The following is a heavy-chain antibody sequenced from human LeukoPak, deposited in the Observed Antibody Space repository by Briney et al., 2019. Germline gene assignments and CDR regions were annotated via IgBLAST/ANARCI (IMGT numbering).Heavy chain of an antibody. J-gene: IGHJ1*01. D-gene: IGHD6-13*01. CDR3: ANGYHYTSNLYVHFQH. V-gene: IGHV3-30*18. CDR1: GFTFSSYG. CDR2: ISYDGSNK. Sequence: GGSLRLSCAASGFTFSSYGMHWVRQAPGKGLEWVAVISYDGSNKYYADSVKGRFTISRDNSKNTLHLQMNSLRAEDTAVYYCANGYHYTSNLYVHFQHWGQGTLVTVSS.